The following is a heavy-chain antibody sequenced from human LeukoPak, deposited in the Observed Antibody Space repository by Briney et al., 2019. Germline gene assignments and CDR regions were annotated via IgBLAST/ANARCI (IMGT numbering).Heavy chain of an antibody. J-gene: IGHJ4*02. V-gene: IGHV3-23*01. CDR1: GFTFSSYA. CDR3: AKGLYHYYGSGSYTLDY. D-gene: IGHD3-10*01. Sequence: GGSLRLSCAASGFTFSSYAVSWVRQAPGKGLEWVSAMSGGGTESYYADSVKGRFTISRDNSKNTLYLQMNSLRAEDTALYFCAKGLYHYYGSGSYTLDYWGQGTQVTVSS. CDR2: MSGGGTES.